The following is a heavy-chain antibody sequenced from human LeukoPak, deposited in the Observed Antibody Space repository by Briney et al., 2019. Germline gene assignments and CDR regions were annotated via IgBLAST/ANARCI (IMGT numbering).Heavy chain of an antibody. J-gene: IGHJ5*02. CDR2: IRYDGSNK. CDR3: ASCKLLLRSDWFDP. D-gene: IGHD2-15*01. V-gene: IGHV3-30*02. Sequence: PGGSLRLSCAASGFTFSNYGMHWVRHAPAKGLEWVAFIRYDGSNKYYADSVKGRFTISRDNSENTLYLQMNSLRAEDTAVYYCASCKLLLRSDWFDPWGQGTLVTVSS. CDR1: GFTFSNYG.